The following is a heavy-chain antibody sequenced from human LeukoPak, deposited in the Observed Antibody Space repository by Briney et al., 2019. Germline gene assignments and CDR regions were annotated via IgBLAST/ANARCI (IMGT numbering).Heavy chain of an antibody. CDR1: GYTFTSYG. CDR3: ARSSLNFWSGYYTLDP. Sequence: GASVKVSCKASGYTFTSYGISWVRQAPGQGLEWMGWISAYNGNTNYAQKFQGRVTMTRDTSISTAYMELSRLRSDDTAVYYCARSSLNFWSGYYTLDPWGQGTLVTVSS. V-gene: IGHV1-18*01. CDR2: ISAYNGNT. J-gene: IGHJ5*02. D-gene: IGHD3-3*01.